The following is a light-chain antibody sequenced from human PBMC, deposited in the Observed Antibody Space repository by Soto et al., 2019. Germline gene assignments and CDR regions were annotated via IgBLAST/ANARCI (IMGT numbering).Light chain of an antibody. V-gene: IGKV3-20*01. J-gene: IGKJ5*01. CDR1: QSVSSY. Sequence: VLTQSPGTLSLSPGERATLSCRASQSVSSYLAWYQQKPGQAPRLLIYGASTRATGIPDRFSGSGSGTDFALTISRLEPEDFAVYYCQRYGSSPLITFGQGTRLEI. CDR2: GAS. CDR3: QRYGSSPLIT.